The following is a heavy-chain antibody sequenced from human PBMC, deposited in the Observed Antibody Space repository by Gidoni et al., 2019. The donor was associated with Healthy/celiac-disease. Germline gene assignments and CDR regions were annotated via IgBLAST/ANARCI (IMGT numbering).Heavy chain of an antibody. J-gene: IGHJ3*02. Sequence: QLQLQESGPGLVKPSETLSLTCTVSGGSISSSSYYWGWIRQPPGKGLEWIGSIYYSGSTYYNPSLKSRVTISVDTSKNQFSLKLSSVTAADTAVYYCARAPRLQGAFDIWGQGTMVTVSS. CDR2: IYYSGST. V-gene: IGHV4-39*01. CDR1: GGSISSSSYY. CDR3: ARAPRLQGAFDI.